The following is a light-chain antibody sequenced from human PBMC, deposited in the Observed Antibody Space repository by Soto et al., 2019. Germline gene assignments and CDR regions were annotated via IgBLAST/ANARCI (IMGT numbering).Light chain of an antibody. CDR3: QQTFNTFFT. CDR2: GAS. CDR1: QNILNH. Sequence: IQLTQSPSSLSASVGDRVTITCRTSQNILNHLNWYQQKPGKVPKILIYGASTLHNGVPSRFSAGWSGSLFTLTINNLQPDDFATYYCQQTFNTFFTFGPGT. V-gene: IGKV1-39*01. J-gene: IGKJ3*01.